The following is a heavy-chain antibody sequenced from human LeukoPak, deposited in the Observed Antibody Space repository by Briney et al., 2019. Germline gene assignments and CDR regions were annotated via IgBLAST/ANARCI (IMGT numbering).Heavy chain of an antibody. D-gene: IGHD3-10*01. Sequence: PSETLSLTCTVSGGSISSSSYYWGWIRQPPGKGLEWIGSIYYSGSTYYNPSLKSRVTISVDTSKNQFSLKLSSVTAADTAVYYCARESTMVRGVIGFNWFDPWGQGTLVTVSS. CDR3: ARESTMVRGVIGFNWFDP. CDR2: IYYSGST. J-gene: IGHJ5*02. CDR1: GGSISSSSYY. V-gene: IGHV4-39*07.